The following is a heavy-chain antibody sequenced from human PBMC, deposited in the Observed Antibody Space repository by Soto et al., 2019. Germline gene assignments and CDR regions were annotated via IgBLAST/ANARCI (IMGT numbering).Heavy chain of an antibody. CDR1: GGSVNSGSNY. CDR3: PTALGETALSFFYFDH. Sequence: QVQLQELGPGLMKPSETLSLSCSVSGGSVNSGSNYWTWIRQPPGKTLVWIGHISYSGKTDLNPSLRNIVTLSADSSKNQSSMRLTSVTAAYTAVYYCPTALGETALSFFYFDHWGQGTLVTV. V-gene: IGHV4-61*01. J-gene: IGHJ4*02. CDR2: ISYSGKT. D-gene: IGHD2-15*01.